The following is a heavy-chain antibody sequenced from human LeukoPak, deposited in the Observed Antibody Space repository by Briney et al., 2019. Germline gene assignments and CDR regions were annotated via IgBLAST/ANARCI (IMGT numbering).Heavy chain of an antibody. D-gene: IGHD2-21*02. Sequence: PGRSLRLSCAASGFTFGSYGMHWVRQAPGKGLEWVAVIWYDGSNKYYADSVKGRFTISRDNSKNTLYLQMNSLRAEDTAVYYCARSTYCGGDCYAPDYWGQGTLVTVSS. CDR1: GFTFGSYG. CDR3: ARSTYCGGDCYAPDY. CDR2: IWYDGSNK. V-gene: IGHV3-33*01. J-gene: IGHJ4*02.